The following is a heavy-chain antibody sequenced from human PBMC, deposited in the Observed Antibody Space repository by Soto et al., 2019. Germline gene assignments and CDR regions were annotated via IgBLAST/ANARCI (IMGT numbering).Heavy chain of an antibody. Sequence: EVQLVESGGGLVKPGGSLRLSCAASGFTFSSYSMNWVRQAPGKGLEWVSSISSSSSYIYYADSVKGRFTISRDNAKNSLYLQMNSLRAEDTAVYYCARPMLAPHYGLDYWGQGTLVTVSS. V-gene: IGHV3-21*01. CDR2: ISSSSSYI. CDR1: GFTFSSYS. D-gene: IGHD4-17*01. CDR3: ARPMLAPHYGLDY. J-gene: IGHJ4*02.